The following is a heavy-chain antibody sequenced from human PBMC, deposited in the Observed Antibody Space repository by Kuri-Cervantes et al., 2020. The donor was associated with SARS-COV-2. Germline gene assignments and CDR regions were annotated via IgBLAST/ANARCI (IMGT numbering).Heavy chain of an antibody. D-gene: IGHD6-13*01. J-gene: IGHJ2*01. CDR3: ARDRRAAAGAWWYFDL. CDR1: GFTFSGSA. V-gene: IGHV3-73*01. Sequence: GESLKISCAASGFTFSGSAMHWVRQASGKGLEWVGRIRSKANSYATAYAASVKGRFTISRDDSKNTAYLQMNSLRAEDTAVYYCARDRRAAAGAWWYFDLWGRGTLVTVSS. CDR2: IRSKANSYAT.